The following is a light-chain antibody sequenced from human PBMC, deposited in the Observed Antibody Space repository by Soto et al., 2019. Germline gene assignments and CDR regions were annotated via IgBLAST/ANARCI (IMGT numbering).Light chain of an antibody. V-gene: IGKV1-5*03. CDR1: QSISGW. CDR2: ETS. Sequence: IQMTQSPSTLSASLGDRVTITCRASQSISGWLAWYQQKPGKAPKLLIYETSNLQSGVPSRFSSSGSATDFTLTISGLQPDDFATYYCQQYSAYPLTFGGGTKVEI. CDR3: QQYSAYPLT. J-gene: IGKJ4*01.